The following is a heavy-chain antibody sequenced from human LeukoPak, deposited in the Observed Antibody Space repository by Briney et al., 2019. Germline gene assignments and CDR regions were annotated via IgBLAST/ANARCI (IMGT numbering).Heavy chain of an antibody. CDR1: EFTFSSYW. CDR2: IKQDGGEK. V-gene: IGHV3-7*01. CDR3: ARVGARQVLEY. J-gene: IGHJ4*02. D-gene: IGHD4-17*01. Sequence: GRSLRLSCAASEFTFSSYWMSWVRQAPGKGLEWVANIKQDGGEKYYLDSVKGRFTVSRDNAKNSLYLQMNSLRAEDTAVYYCARVGARQVLEYWGQGTLVTVSS.